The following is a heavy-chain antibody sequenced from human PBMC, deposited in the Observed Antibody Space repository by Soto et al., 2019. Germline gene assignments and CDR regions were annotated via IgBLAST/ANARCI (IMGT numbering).Heavy chain of an antibody. V-gene: IGHV3-23*01. J-gene: IGHJ4*02. CDR3: AKVGYCSSTSCPYYFDY. CDR1: GFTFSSYA. D-gene: IGHD2-2*01. CDR2: ISGSGGST. Sequence: PGGSLRLSCAASGFTFSSYAMSWVRQAPGKGLEWVSAISGSGGSTYYADSVKGRFTISRDNSKNTLYLQMNSLRAEDTAVYYCAKVGYCSSTSCPYYFDYWGQGTLVTVSS.